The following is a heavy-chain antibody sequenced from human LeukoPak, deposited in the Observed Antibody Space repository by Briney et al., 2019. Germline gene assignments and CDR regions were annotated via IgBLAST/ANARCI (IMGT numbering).Heavy chain of an antibody. CDR1: GYTFTGYY. J-gene: IGHJ6*02. V-gene: IGHV1-2*04. Sequence: ASVKVSCKASGYTFTGYYMHWVRQAPGQGLEWMGWINPNSGGTNYAQKFQGWVTMTRDTSISTAYMELSRLRSDDTAVYYCARELPTYYYDSSGRTYGMDVWGQGTTVTVSS. CDR3: ARELPTYYYDSSGRTYGMDV. D-gene: IGHD3-22*01. CDR2: INPNSGGT.